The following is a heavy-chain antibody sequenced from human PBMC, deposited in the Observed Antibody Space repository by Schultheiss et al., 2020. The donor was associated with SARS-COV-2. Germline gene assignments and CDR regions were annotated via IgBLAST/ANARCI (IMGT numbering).Heavy chain of an antibody. D-gene: IGHD6-13*01. CDR3: AKERSSSSWYDGDY. Sequence: GGSLRLSCAASGFTFSSYGMSWVRQAPGKGLEWVAVIWYDGSKKYYADSVKGRFTISRDNSKNTLYLEMNSLRAEDTAVYYCAKERSSSSWYDGDYWGQGTLVTVSS. CDR2: IWYDGSKK. V-gene: IGHV3-33*06. J-gene: IGHJ4*02. CDR1: GFTFSSYG.